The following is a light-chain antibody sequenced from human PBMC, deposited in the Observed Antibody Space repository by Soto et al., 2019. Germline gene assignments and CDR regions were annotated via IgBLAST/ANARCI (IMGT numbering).Light chain of an antibody. CDR2: AAS. J-gene: IGKJ2*01. CDR1: QSIYSS. CDR3: QQSYSAPYT. V-gene: IGKV1-39*01. Sequence: DIQMTQSPSSLSASVGDRVTITCRASQSIYSSLNWYHQKPGKAPKLLIYAASNLQSGVPSRCSGSGSGTDFTLSISSLQPEDFGTYYCQQSYSAPYTFGQGTKLEI.